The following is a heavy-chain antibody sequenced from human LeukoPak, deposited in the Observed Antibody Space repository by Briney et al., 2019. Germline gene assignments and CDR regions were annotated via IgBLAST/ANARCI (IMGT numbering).Heavy chain of an antibody. CDR1: GYSFTSYC. Sequence: GESLKISCKVSGYSFTSYCIGWVRQMPGKGLEWMGIIYPGDSGPTYSPSFQGQVTISVDKSINTAYLQWSSLQASDTAMYYCGMSGDRVPLQDNVFDVWGQGTMVTVST. D-gene: IGHD1-26*01. CDR3: GMSGDRVPLQDNVFDV. J-gene: IGHJ3*01. V-gene: IGHV5-51*01. CDR2: IYPGDSGP.